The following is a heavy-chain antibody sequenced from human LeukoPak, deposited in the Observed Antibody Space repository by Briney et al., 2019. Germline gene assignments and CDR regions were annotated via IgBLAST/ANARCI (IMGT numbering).Heavy chain of an antibody. J-gene: IGHJ4*02. D-gene: IGHD4-23*01. Sequence: GRSLRHPGSRSGFSFDNYALHWLRQAPGKGLEWVSGISWNSGSIGYADSVKGRFTISRDNAKNSLYLQMNSLRAEDTALYNCPKDIGGNDYWGQGTLVTVSS. CDR1: GFSFDNYA. CDR3: PKDIGGNDY. CDR2: ISWNSGSI. V-gene: IGHV3-9*01.